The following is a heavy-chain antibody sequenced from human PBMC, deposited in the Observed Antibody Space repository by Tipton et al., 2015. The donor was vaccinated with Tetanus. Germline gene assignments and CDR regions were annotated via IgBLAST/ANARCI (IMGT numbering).Heavy chain of an antibody. J-gene: IGHJ6*02. CDR3: ASRCSSPSCAGTSSSDMDV. CDR1: GFSFSSYS. CDR2: IAGSGSLK. D-gene: IGHD2-2*01. V-gene: IGHV3-48*01. Sequence: GSLRLSCAASGFSFSSYSMNWVRQAPGKGLEWVSYIAGSGSLKYYSDSVKGRFTVSRDNANNSLYLQMNSLRAEDTAVYYCASRCSSPSCAGTSSSDMDVWGQGTTVTVSS.